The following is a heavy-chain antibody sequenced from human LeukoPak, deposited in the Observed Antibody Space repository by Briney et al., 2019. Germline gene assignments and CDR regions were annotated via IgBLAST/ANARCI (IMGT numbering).Heavy chain of an antibody. V-gene: IGHV3-30*02. CDR3: AKGGGYEAQYYYYYLDV. CDR2: IRYDGSNK. D-gene: IGHD5-12*01. J-gene: IGHJ6*03. CDR1: GFTFSSYE. Sequence: GGSLRLSCAASGFTFSSYEMNWVRQAPGKGLEWVAFIRYDGSNKYYADSVKGRFTISRDNSKNTLYLQMKSLRAEDTAVYYCAKGGGYEAQYYYYYLDVWGKGTTVTISS.